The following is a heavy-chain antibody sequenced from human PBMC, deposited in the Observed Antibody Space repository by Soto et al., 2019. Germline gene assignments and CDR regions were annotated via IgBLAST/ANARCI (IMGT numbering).Heavy chain of an antibody. V-gene: IGHV4-4*07. J-gene: IGHJ4*02. Sequence: KTSETLSLTCTVSGGSISGHAWIWVRQPAGRGLERIGHIYPSGSTSYNPSLRSRVTMSLDTSNNQIFLNLASVTAADTAVFYCVRGRSYSVYDFWGPGTLVTVSS. CDR2: IYPSGST. D-gene: IGHD5-12*01. CDR1: GGSISGHA. CDR3: VRGRSYSVYDF.